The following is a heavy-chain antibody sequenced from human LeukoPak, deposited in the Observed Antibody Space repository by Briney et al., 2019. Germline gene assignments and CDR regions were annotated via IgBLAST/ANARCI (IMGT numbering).Heavy chain of an antibody. J-gene: IGHJ1*01. CDR3: AKTHDYHDSSGYFIAKYFQH. V-gene: IGHV3-23*01. CDR2: ISNSGSST. D-gene: IGHD3-22*01. CDR1: GFTFSSYA. Sequence: QPGGSLRLSCAASGFTFSSYAMSWVRQAPGKGLEWVSAISNSGSSTYYADSVKGRFTISRDNSRNTLYLQMNSLRAEDTAVYYCAKTHDYHDSSGYFIAKYFQHWGQGTLVTVSS.